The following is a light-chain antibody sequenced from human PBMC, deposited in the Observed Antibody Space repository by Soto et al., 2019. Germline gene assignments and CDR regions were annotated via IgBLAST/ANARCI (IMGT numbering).Light chain of an antibody. V-gene: IGLV2-14*01. CDR2: EVS. CDR1: SSDVGGYNY. J-gene: IGLJ1*01. CDR3: RSYTSSSTLRYV. Sequence: QSALTQPASVSGSPGQSITISCTGTSSDVGGYNYVSWYQQHPGKAPKLMIYEVSNRPSGVSNRFSGSKSGNTASLTISGLQAEDEADYYCRSYTSSSTLRYVFGTGTKLTVL.